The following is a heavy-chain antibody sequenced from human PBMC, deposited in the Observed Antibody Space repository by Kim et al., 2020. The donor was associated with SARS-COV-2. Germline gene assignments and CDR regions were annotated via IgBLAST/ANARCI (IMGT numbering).Heavy chain of an antibody. CDR1: GLSRYW. D-gene: IGHD3-10*01. V-gene: IGHV3-74*01. CDR2: IDLDETTT. CDR3: SRDLRGKYDS. J-gene: IGHJ5*01. Sequence: GGSLRLSCAAPGLSRYWMHLGRQAPGKGLEWVSRIDLDETTTDYAYSVQGRFTISRDNAKNTLYLQMDRQRAEDTALYYCSRDLRGKYDSWGRGTLVTVSS.